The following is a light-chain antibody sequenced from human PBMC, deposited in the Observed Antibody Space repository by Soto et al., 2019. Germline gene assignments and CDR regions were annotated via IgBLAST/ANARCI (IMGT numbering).Light chain of an antibody. V-gene: IGLV1-51*01. CDR3: SSYTSSSTLDV. CDR1: SSNIGNNY. CDR2: DNN. Sequence: QSVLTQPPSVSAAPGQKVTISCSGSSSNIGNNYVSWYQQLPGTAPKLLIYDNNKRPSGIPDRFSGSKSGTSATLGITGLQTGDEADYYCSSYTSSSTLDVFGTGTKLTVL. J-gene: IGLJ1*01.